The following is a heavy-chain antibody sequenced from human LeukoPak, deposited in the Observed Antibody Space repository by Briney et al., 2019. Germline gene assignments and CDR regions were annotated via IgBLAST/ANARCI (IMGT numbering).Heavy chain of an antibody. J-gene: IGHJ6*03. CDR3: ARVLRYCSGGNCYSGGLGYMDV. CDR1: GFIFNNYE. Sequence: GGSLRLSCAAFGFIFNNYEMNWVRQAPGKGLEWVAYISPGGGSIYYADSVKGRFTISRDNAKNSLFLQMNSLRAEDTAVYYCARVLRYCSGGNCYSGGLGYMDVWGKGTTVTISS. CDR2: ISPGGGSI. D-gene: IGHD2-15*01. V-gene: IGHV3-48*03.